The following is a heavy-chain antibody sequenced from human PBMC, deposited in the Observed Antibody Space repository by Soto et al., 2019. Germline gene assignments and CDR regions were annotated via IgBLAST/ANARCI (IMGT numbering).Heavy chain of an antibody. CDR3: VRNGYYSLDV. Sequence: QVQLQESGPGLVRPSGTLSLTCAVSGDSIIGTGWWSWVRQSPGKGLDWIGEVYHSGATNYNPSLKRRVTISVDTSRNQFSLNLGSVTAAATAVYYCVRNGYYSLDVWGQGTTVTVSS. D-gene: IGHD3-22*01. CDR2: VYHSGAT. J-gene: IGHJ6*02. CDR1: GDSIIGTGW. V-gene: IGHV4-4*02.